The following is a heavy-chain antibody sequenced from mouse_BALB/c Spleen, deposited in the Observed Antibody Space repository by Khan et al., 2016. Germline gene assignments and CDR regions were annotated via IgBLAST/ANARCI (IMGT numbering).Heavy chain of an antibody. J-gene: IGHJ2*01. CDR2: INPDSSTI. Sequence: EVKLLESGGGLVQPGGSLKLSCAASGFDFSRYWMTWVRQAPGKGLEWIGEINPDSSTINYTPSLKDKFIISRDNTKNTLYLQMSKVRSEDTALYYCARRYYYGCVAYWGQGTTLTVSS. CDR1: GFDFSRYW. CDR3: ARRYYYGCVAY. D-gene: IGHD1-1*01. V-gene: IGHV4-1*02.